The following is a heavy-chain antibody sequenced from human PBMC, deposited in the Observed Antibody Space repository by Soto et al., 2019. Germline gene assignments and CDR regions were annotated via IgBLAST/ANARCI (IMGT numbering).Heavy chain of an antibody. CDR3: ARWVEVSLDYFDA. CDR1: GGSISNGYYY. D-gene: IGHD2-15*01. CDR2: IYHSGRT. J-gene: IGHJ4*02. V-gene: IGHV4-31*03. Sequence: SETLSLTCTVSGGSISNGYYYWSWVRQNPGKGLEWIGHIYHSGRTYYNPSLKSRVTISVDTSMNQFSLNLSSMTAADTAVYYGARWVEVSLDYFDAWGQGSQVTVSS.